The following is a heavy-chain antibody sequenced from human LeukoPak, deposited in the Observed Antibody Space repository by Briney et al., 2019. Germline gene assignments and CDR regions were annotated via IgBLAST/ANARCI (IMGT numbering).Heavy chain of an antibody. CDR3: TKDRGGSSQLGDAFDV. V-gene: IGHV3-9*01. CDR1: GFSFDEYA. J-gene: IGHJ3*01. D-gene: IGHD1-26*01. Sequence: GGSLRLSCAASGFSFDEYAMHWVRQVPGKGLEWVSGISYSSETIGYVDSVKGRFTISRDNAKKSLYLQMNSLRAEDTALYYCTKDRGGSSQLGDAFDVWGQGTMVSVSS. CDR2: ISYSSETI.